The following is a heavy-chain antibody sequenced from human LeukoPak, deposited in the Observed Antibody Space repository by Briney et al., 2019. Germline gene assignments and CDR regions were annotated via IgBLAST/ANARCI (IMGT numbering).Heavy chain of an antibody. Sequence: PSETLSLTCTVSGGSISSGSYYWSWIRQPAGKGLEWIGRIYTSGSTNYNPSLKSRVTISVDTSKNQFSLKLSSVTAADTAVYYCARSSPLNWGWVYYFDYWGQGTLVTVSS. CDR3: ARSSPLNWGWVYYFDY. J-gene: IGHJ4*02. CDR1: GGSISSGSYY. V-gene: IGHV4-61*02. D-gene: IGHD7-27*01. CDR2: IYTSGST.